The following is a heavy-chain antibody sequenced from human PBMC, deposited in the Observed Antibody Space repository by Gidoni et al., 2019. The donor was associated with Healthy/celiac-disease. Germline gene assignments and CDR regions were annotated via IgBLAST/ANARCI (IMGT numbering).Heavy chain of an antibody. CDR2: IYSGGST. CDR1: GFTVSSNY. CDR3: ARGMTGNWYYYYGMDV. Sequence: EVQLVESGGGLIQPGGSLRLSCAASGFTVSSNYMSWVRQAPGKGLEWVSVIYSGGSTYYADSVKGRFTISRDNSKNTLYLQMNSLRAEDTAVYYCARGMTGNWYYYYGMDVWGQGTTVTVSS. D-gene: IGHD2-8*01. J-gene: IGHJ6*02. V-gene: IGHV3-53*01.